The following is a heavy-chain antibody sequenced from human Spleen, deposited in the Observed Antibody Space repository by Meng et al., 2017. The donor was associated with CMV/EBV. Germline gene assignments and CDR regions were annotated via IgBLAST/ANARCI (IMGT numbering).Heavy chain of an antibody. CDR2: VNPNSGGT. CDR3: ARGNGDTSMGIWGMDV. Sequence: ASVKVSCKASGYTFTGYFMHWVRQAPGQGLEWVGWVNPNSGGTNYAQKFQGRVTMTRDTSISAAYMELSRLRSDDTAVYYCARGNGDTSMGIWGMDVWGQGTTVTVSS. V-gene: IGHV1-2*02. CDR1: GYTFTGYF. D-gene: IGHD5-18*01. J-gene: IGHJ6*02.